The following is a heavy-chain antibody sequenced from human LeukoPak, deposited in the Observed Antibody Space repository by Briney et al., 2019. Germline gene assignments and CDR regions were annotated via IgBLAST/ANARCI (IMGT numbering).Heavy chain of an antibody. CDR2: IWYDGSNE. Sequence: PGRSLRLSCAASGFTFNRHGMHWVRQAPGKGLEWVALIWYDGSNENYADSVKGRFTISRDNSKNTLYLQMNSLRAEDTAVYYCARDWKVAAAGMGGFDYWGQGTLVTVSS. CDR1: GFTFNRHG. J-gene: IGHJ4*02. CDR3: ARDWKVAAAGMGGFDY. V-gene: IGHV3-33*01. D-gene: IGHD6-13*01.